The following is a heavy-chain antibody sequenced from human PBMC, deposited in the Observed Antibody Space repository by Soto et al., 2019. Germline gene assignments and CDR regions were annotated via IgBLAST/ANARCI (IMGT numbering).Heavy chain of an antibody. Sequence: SATLPLANGLSCEAFVDYYWHCIRQSPGEGRDCIGQIHHSVGTKYNPSLKSGVSLSIDTSKNRFALKLTTVTAADTAVYYCARVSHFYDILTGRDYHYRLDVWGQGTTVTVSS. J-gene: IGHJ6*02. V-gene: IGHV4-34*01. D-gene: IGHD3-9*01. CDR2: IHHSVGT. CDR3: ARVSHFYDILTGRDYHYRLDV. CDR1: CEAFVDYY.